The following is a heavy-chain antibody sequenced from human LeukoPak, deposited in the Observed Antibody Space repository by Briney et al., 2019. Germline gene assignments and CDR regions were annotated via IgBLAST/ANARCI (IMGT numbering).Heavy chain of an antibody. Sequence: PSETLSLTCTVSGGSISSYYWSWIRQPPGKGLEWIGYIYYSGSTNYNPSLKSRVTISVDTSKNQFSLKQSSVTAADTAVYYCARLRYSYVDYWGQGTLVTVSS. V-gene: IGHV4-59*01. D-gene: IGHD5-18*01. J-gene: IGHJ4*02. CDR2: IYYSGST. CDR3: ARLRYSYVDY. CDR1: GGSISSYY.